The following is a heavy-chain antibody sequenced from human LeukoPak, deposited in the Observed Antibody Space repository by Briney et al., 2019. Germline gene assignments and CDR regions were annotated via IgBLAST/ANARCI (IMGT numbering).Heavy chain of an antibody. CDR1: GFTFSSYE. Sequence: GGSLRLSCAASGFTFSSYEMNWVRQAPGKGLEWVSYITSSGSIIYYADSVKGRFTISRDNAKNSLFLQMNSLRADDTAVYYCARSGLPGIAVAADFDYWGQGTLVTVSS. V-gene: IGHV3-48*03. D-gene: IGHD6-19*01. CDR3: ARSGLPGIAVAADFDY. CDR2: ITSSGSII. J-gene: IGHJ4*02.